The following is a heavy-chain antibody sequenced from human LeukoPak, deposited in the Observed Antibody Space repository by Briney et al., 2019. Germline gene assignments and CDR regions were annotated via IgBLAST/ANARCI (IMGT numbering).Heavy chain of an antibody. J-gene: IGHJ5*02. V-gene: IGHV3-74*01. CDR3: ARGVYSSSEQFDP. Sequence: GGSLRLSCAASGFTFSSYWMHWVRQAPGKGLVWVSRINSDGSSTSYADSVKGRFTISRDNAKNTLYLQMNSLRAEDTAVYYCARGVYSSSEQFDPWGQGTLVTVSS. CDR1: GFTFSSYW. CDR2: INSDGSST. D-gene: IGHD6-6*01.